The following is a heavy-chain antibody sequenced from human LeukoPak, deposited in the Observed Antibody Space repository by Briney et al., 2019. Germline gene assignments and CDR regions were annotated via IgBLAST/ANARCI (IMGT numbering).Heavy chain of an antibody. CDR3: ARDQWKGFDY. D-gene: IGHD1-1*01. V-gene: IGHV3-64*01. CDR1: GFTFSSYA. J-gene: IGHJ4*02. CDR2: ISSNGGST. Sequence: GGSLRLSCAASGFTFSSYAMHWVRQAPGKGLEYVSAISSNGGSTYYANSVKGRFTISRDNSKNTLYLQMGSLRAEDMAVYYCARDQWKGFDYWGQGTLVTVSS.